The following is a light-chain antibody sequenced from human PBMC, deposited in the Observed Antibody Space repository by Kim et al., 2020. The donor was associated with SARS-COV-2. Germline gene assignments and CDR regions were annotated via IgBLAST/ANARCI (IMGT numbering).Light chain of an antibody. V-gene: IGKV3-15*01. CDR2: SAS. Sequence: EIIMTQSPATLSVSPGERATLSCRASQSVDKKLAWYQQRAGQAPRLLIYSASTRASGIPARFSGSGSGTEFSLTISSLQPDDFATYHCQHYDSYPYTFGQGTRLEI. J-gene: IGKJ2*01. CDR1: QSVDKK. CDR3: QHYDSYPYT.